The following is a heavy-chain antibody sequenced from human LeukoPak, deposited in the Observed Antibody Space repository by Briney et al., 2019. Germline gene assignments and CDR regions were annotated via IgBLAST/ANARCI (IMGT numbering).Heavy chain of an antibody. CDR3: ARDRAAAAGGDY. CDR1: GSTFSNYW. Sequence: GGSLRLSCAASGSTFSNYWMSWVRQPPGKGLEWVANIKQDGSEKYYVDSVKGRFTISRDNAKNSLYLQMNSLRAEDTAVYYCARDRAAAAGGDYWGQGTLVTVSS. D-gene: IGHD6-13*01. V-gene: IGHV3-7*01. J-gene: IGHJ4*02. CDR2: IKQDGSEK.